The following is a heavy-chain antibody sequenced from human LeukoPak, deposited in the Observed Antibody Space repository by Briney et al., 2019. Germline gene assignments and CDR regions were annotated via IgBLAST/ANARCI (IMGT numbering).Heavy chain of an antibody. D-gene: IGHD6-13*01. CDR3: ARGVYSSSWYGNYYYYYMDV. Sequence: SETLSLTCTVSGGSISSYYWSWIRQPPGKGLEWIGYIYYSGSTNYNPSLKSRVTISVDKSKNPFSLKLSSVTAADTAVYYCARGVYSSSWYGNYYYYYMDVWGKGTTVTVSS. CDR2: IYYSGST. J-gene: IGHJ6*03. V-gene: IGHV4-59*01. CDR1: GGSISSYY.